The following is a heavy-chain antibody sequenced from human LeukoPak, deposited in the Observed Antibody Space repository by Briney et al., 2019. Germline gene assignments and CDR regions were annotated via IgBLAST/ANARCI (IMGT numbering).Heavy chain of an antibody. J-gene: IGHJ5*02. Sequence: GASVKVSCKASGYTFTSYYMHWVRQAPGQGLEWMGIINPSGGSTSYAQKFQGRVTMTRDTSTSTVYMELSSLRSEDTAVYYCARAYGSGSYRGSDWFDPWGQGTLVTVS. CDR3: ARAYGSGSYRGSDWFDP. CDR1: GYTFTSYY. D-gene: IGHD3-10*01. CDR2: INPSGGST. V-gene: IGHV1-46*01.